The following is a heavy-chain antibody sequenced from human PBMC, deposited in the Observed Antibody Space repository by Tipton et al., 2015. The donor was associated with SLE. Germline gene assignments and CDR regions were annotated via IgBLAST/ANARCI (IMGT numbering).Heavy chain of an antibody. D-gene: IGHD3-10*01. Sequence: GLVKPSETLSLTCTVSGGSISSSSYYWGWIRQPPGKGLEWIGSVYYTGSTYYTPSLKSRVTISVDTSKNQFSLKLSSVTAADTAVYYCARERQGYGSEPFFDYWGQGTLVTVSS. J-gene: IGHJ4*02. V-gene: IGHV4-39*07. CDR1: GGSISSSSYY. CDR2: VYYTGST. CDR3: ARERQGYGSEPFFDY.